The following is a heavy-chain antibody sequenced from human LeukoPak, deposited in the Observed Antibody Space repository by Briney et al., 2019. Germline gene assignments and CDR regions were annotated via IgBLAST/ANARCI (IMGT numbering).Heavy chain of an antibody. CDR3: ARGGGSFRDAFDI. CDR1: GFAFINYA. V-gene: IGHV3-23*01. D-gene: IGHD1-26*01. Sequence: GGSLRLSCAASGFAFINYAMTWVRQAPGKGLEWFSAISGSGGSTFYSDSVKGRFTISRDNSKNSLYLQMNSLRAEDTAVYYCARGGGSFRDAFDIWGQGTMVTVSS. CDR2: ISGSGGST. J-gene: IGHJ3*02.